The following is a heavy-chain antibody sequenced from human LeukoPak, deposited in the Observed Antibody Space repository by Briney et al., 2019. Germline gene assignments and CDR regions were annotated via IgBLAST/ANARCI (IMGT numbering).Heavy chain of an antibody. V-gene: IGHV3-7*01. CDR3: ARGWWELLRAWFDP. D-gene: IGHD1-26*01. Sequence: GGSLRLSCAASGFTFSSYWMSWVRQAPGKGLEWVANIKQDGSEKYYVDSVKGRFTISGDNAKNSLYLQMNSLRAEDTAVYYCARGWWELLRAWFDPWGQGTLVTVSS. CDR1: GFTFSSYW. J-gene: IGHJ5*02. CDR2: IKQDGSEK.